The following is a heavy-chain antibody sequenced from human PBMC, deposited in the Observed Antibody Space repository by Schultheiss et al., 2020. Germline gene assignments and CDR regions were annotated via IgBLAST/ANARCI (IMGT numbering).Heavy chain of an antibody. J-gene: IGHJ4*02. D-gene: IGHD2-21*02. CDR2: ISTSGST. V-gene: IGHV4-61*02. Sequence: SATLSLTCTVSGGSISSGSYYWSWIRQPAGKGLEWIGRISTSGSTNYNPSLKSRVTISVDTSKNQFSLKLSSVTAADTAVYYCARGVTLDSWGQGALVTVAS. CDR1: GGSISSGSYY. CDR3: ARGVTLDS.